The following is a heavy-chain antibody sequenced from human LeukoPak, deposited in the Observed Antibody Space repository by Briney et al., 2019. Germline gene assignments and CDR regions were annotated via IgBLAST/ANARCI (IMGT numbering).Heavy chain of an antibody. J-gene: IGHJ5*02. D-gene: IGHD1-20*01. CDR1: GDSISGYY. Sequence: SETLSLTCTVSGDSISGYYWSWIRQPPGKGLEWIGYIFYTGNTKYNPSLKSRVTISIDTSKNHFSLNLSSVTAADTAIYYCAREFKQSNWNDGHWFDPWGQGTLVTVSS. CDR2: IFYTGNT. V-gene: IGHV4-59*01. CDR3: AREFKQSNWNDGHWFDP.